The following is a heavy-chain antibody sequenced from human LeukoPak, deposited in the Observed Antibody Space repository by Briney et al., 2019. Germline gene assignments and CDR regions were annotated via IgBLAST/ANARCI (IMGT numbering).Heavy chain of an antibody. J-gene: IGHJ4*02. CDR3: AAHPVNYYDSSNIDY. V-gene: IGHV4-30-4*01. Sequence: PSETLSLTCTVSGGSISSGDYYWSWIRQPPGKGLEWIGYIYYSGSTYYNPSLKSRVTISVDTSKNQFSLKLSSVTAADTAVYYCAAHPVNYYDSSNIDYWGQGTLVTVSS. CDR2: IYYSGST. CDR1: GGSISSGDYY. D-gene: IGHD3-22*01.